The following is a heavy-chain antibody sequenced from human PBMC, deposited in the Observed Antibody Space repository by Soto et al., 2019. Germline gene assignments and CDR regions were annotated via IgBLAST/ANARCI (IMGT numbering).Heavy chain of an antibody. D-gene: IGHD7-27*01. Sequence: QVQLVQSGAEVKKPGSSVKVSCKTSGGTFSSFTITWVRQAPGQGLEWMGSIIPILGMANYAQKFQDRVTITADKSTSTAYMELSSLGSEGTAMYYCARGPNSLGDYWGQGTLVTVSS. V-gene: IGHV1-69*02. CDR2: IIPILGMA. J-gene: IGHJ4*02. CDR1: GGTFSSFT. CDR3: ARGPNSLGDY.